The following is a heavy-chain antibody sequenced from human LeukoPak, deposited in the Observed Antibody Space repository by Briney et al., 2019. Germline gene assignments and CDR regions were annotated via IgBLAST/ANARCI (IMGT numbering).Heavy chain of an antibody. V-gene: IGHV4-34*01. J-gene: IGHJ4*02. D-gene: IGHD3-3*01. CDR3: ARTFRESYYDFWSGYSTLDY. CDR2: INHSGST. CDR1: GGSFSGYY. Sequence: PSKTLSLTCAVYGGSFSGYYWSWIRQPPGKGLEWIGEINHSGSTNYNPSLKSRVTISVDTSKNQFSLKLSSVTAADTAVYYCARTFRESYYDFWSGYSTLDYWGQGTLVTVSS.